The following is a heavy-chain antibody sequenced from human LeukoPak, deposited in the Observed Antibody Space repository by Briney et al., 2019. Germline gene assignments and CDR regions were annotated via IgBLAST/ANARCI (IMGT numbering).Heavy chain of an antibody. CDR2: INSNGDEI. CDR1: GFTFSTYA. J-gene: IGHJ4*02. V-gene: IGHV3-23*01. CDR3: ANWIGSSSRDY. D-gene: IGHD6-6*01. Sequence: GGSLRLSCAASGFTFSTYAMTWVRQAPGKGLEWVSGINSNGDEIYYADSVRGRFTISRDNSNNALYLQMDSLRAEDTAVYYCANWIGSSSRDYWGQGTLVAVSS.